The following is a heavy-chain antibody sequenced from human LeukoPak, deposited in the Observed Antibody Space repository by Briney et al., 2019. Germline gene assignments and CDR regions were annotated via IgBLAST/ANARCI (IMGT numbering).Heavy chain of an antibody. V-gene: IGHV4-59*02. J-gene: IGHJ3*02. D-gene: IGHD1-7*01. CDR2: IYYSGRT. CDR3: ARGTTKMAHDAFDI. CDR1: GGSVSSYY. Sequence: SESLSLTCTVSGGSVSSYYWSWVRQPPGKGLEWVGYIYYSGRTNYNPSLKSRVIISVDTSKNQFSLKLSSVTAADTAVYYCARGTTKMAHDAFDIWGEGTMVTVSS.